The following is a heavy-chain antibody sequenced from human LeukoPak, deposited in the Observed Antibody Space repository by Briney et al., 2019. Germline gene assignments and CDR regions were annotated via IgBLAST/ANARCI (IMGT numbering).Heavy chain of an antibody. D-gene: IGHD6-13*01. Sequence: SETLSLTCTVSGGSISYFYWGWIRQPPGKGLEWIGSIYYSGSTYYNPSLKSRVTISVDTSKNQLSLKLSSVTAADTAVYYCARITAAAGSYFDYWGQGTLVTVSS. V-gene: IGHV4-39*01. CDR3: ARITAAAGSYFDY. CDR2: IYYSGST. J-gene: IGHJ4*02. CDR1: GGSISYFY.